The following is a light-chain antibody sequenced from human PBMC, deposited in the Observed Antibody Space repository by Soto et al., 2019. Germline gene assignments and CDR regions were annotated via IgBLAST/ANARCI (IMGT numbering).Light chain of an antibody. J-gene: IGKJ2*01. Sequence: DIQMTQSPSSLSASVGDRVTITCRASQSIDTKLSWYQQKPGKAPKLLIHAASSLQSGVPSRFSGSGFGTDFPLTISSLQPEDFAVYHCQQSYSTLYTFGQGTNLEIK. CDR1: QSIDTK. V-gene: IGKV1-39*01. CDR2: AAS. CDR3: QQSYSTLYT.